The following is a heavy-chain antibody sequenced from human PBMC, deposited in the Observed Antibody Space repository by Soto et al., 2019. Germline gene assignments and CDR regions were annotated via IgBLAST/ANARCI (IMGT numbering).Heavy chain of an antibody. D-gene: IGHD3-3*01. CDR2: IWYDGSNT. J-gene: IGHJ6*02. Sequence: GGSLRLSCAASGFTFSSYGMHWVHQAPGKGLEWVAVIWYDGSNTYYADSVKGRFSISRDNSKNTLYLQMNSLRAEDTAVYYCARDKMSRYDFWSGPNYYYGMDVWGQGTTVTVSS. CDR1: GFTFSSYG. V-gene: IGHV3-33*01. CDR3: ARDKMSRYDFWSGPNYYYGMDV.